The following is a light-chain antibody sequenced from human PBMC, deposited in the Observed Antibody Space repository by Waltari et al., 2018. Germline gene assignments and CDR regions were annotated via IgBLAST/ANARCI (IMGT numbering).Light chain of an antibody. CDR3: CSYAGSYTWV. CDR2: GDN. V-gene: IGLV2-23*01. J-gene: IGLJ3*02. CDR1: SSDVGNYNL. Sequence: QSALTQPASVSGSPGQSITISCTGTSSDVGNYNLVSWYQHYPGKAPQVMIYGDNRRPSGVADRVSGAKSGNTASLPSPGVQAEDEADYYCCSYAGSYTWVFGGGTKLTVL.